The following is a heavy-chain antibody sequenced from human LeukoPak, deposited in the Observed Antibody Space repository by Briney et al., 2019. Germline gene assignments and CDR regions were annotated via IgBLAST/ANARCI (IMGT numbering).Heavy chain of an antibody. CDR3: ARDMYYGDYELYS. Sequence: GGSLRLSCAASGFTFSNYNMNWVRQAPGKGLEWVSYITSSSSTIYYADSVKGRFTISRDNAKNSLFLQMNSLRDEDTAVYYCARDMYYGDYELYSCGQGTLVTVSS. CDR2: ITSSSSTI. V-gene: IGHV3-48*02. CDR1: GFTFSNYN. D-gene: IGHD4-17*01. J-gene: IGHJ4*02.